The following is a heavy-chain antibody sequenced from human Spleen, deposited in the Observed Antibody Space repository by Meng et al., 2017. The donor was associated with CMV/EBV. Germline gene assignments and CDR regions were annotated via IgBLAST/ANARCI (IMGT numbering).Heavy chain of an antibody. Sequence: DYWSWIRQAPGMGLEWIGEINDTGSTNYNPSLKSRVTISVDTSKNQFSLNLSSVTAADTAVYYCARLEPYDFWSGYRSSIWGGFDPWGQGTLVTVSS. J-gene: IGHJ5*02. CDR2: INDTGST. CDR1: DY. V-gene: IGHV4-34*01. D-gene: IGHD3-3*01. CDR3: ARLEPYDFWSGYRSSIWGGFDP.